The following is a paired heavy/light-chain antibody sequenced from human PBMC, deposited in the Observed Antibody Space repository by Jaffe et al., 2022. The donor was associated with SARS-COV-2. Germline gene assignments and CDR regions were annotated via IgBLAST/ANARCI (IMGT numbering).Heavy chain of an antibody. CDR2: INPSGGST. J-gene: IGHJ3*02. Sequence: QVKLVQSGAEVKKPGASVKVSCEASGYTFTTYQVHWVRQAPGQGLEWMGIINPSGGSTTYAQKFQGRLTVTRDTSTTTVYMELSSLISEDTAVYFCASAPRRYYYDGLGYYLDAPDIWGQGTMVTVSS. D-gene: IGHD3-22*01. V-gene: IGHV1-46*01. CDR3: ASAPRRYYYDGLGYYLDAPDI. CDR1: GYTFTTYQ.
Light chain of an antibody. J-gene: IGKJ2*01. CDR1: QGIGNS. CDR3: QRYNSAPYT. V-gene: IGKV1-27*01. CDR2: ATS. Sequence: DIQMTQSPSSLSASVGDRVTITCRASQGIGNSLAWYQQKPGKIPKLLISATSTLQSGVPSRFSGSGSGTDFTLTISSLQPDDVATYYCQRYNSAPYTFGQGTKLEIK.